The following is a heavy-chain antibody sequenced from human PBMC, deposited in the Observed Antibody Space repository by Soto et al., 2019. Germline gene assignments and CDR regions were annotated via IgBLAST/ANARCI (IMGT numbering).Heavy chain of an antibody. CDR2: INPTGSMT. D-gene: IGHD5-12*01. J-gene: IGHJ3*02. V-gene: IGHV1-46*01. CDR1: GYSFITSYH. CDR3: ARDTGYDHDALDI. Sequence: ASVKVSCKASGYSFITSYHMHCVRQAPGQGLEWMGIINPTGSMTRYSQKFQGRLTMTRDTSTATDYMELSNLTSEDTAVYFCARDTGYDHDALDIWGQGTMVTVSS.